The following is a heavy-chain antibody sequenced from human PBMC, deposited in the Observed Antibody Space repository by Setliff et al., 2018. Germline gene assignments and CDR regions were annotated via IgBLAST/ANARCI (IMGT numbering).Heavy chain of an antibody. J-gene: IGHJ5*02. Sequence: PSETLSLTCAVSGYSISSDYYWGWIRQPPGKGLEWIGSMYHSGSTYYNPSLKSRVTISVDTSKNQFSLKLSSVTAADTATYYCARGGPTLTISRVLVVSSFDPWGQGSRVTVSS. CDR3: ARGGPTLTISRVLVVSSFDP. D-gene: IGHD3-3*01. CDR1: GYSISSDYY. CDR2: MYHSGST. V-gene: IGHV4-38-2*01.